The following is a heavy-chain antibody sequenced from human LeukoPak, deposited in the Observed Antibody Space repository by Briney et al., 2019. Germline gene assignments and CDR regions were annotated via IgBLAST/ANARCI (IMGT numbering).Heavy chain of an antibody. CDR3: AKFPSYSSGWSDY. CDR1: GFTFSSYA. V-gene: IGHV3-23*01. D-gene: IGHD6-19*01. CDR2: ISGSGGST. J-gene: IGHJ4*02. Sequence: PGGSLRLSCAASGFTFSSYAMSWVRQAPGKGLEWVSAISGSGGSTYYADSVKGRFTISRDNSKNTLYLQMNSLRAEDTAVYCCAKFPSYSSGWSDYWGQGTLVTVSS.